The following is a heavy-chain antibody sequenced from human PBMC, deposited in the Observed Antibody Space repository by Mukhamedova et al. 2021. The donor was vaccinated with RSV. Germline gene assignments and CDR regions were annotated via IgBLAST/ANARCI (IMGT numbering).Heavy chain of an antibody. Sequence: ISRINGDGTSTTYADSVKGRFTISRDNAKNTLYLQMNRLTAEDTAVYYCARGYSSNYRIDYWGQGTLVTVSS. D-gene: IGHD2-2*01. CDR2: INGDGTST. V-gene: IGHV3-74*01. J-gene: IGHJ4*02. CDR3: ARGYSSNYRIDY.